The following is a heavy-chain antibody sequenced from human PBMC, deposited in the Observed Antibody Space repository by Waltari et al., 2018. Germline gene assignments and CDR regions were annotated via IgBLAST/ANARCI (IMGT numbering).Heavy chain of an antibody. V-gene: IGHV1-69*01. J-gene: IGHJ6*02. D-gene: IGHD1-1*01. CDR1: GGTFSSYA. Sequence: QVQLVQSGAEVKKPGSSVKVSCKASGGTFSSYAISWVRQAPGQGLEWMGGCIPILGKGNEEQKFQGRVTITADESTSTAYMELSSLRAEDTAVYYCARDRTRDDDSDKGYGMDVWGQGTTVTVSS. CDR3: ARDRTRDDDSDKGYGMDV. CDR2: CIPILGKG.